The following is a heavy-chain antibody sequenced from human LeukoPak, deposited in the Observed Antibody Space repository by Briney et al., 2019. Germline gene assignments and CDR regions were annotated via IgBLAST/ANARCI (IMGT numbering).Heavy chain of an antibody. Sequence: PSGTLSLTCTVSGGSMSSYRWSWIRQPPGQGLEWIGYIYNSGSTNYNPSLKSRVTISLDTSKNQFSLKLNSVTAADTAVYYCARDDRGGNLGYWGQGTLVTVSS. V-gene: IGHV4-59*01. D-gene: IGHD3-16*01. J-gene: IGHJ4*02. CDR1: GGSMSSYR. CDR2: IYNSGST. CDR3: ARDDRGGNLGY.